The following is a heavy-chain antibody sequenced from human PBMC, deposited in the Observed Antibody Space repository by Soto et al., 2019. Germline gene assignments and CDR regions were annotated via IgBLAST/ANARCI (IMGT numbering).Heavy chain of an antibody. Sequence: PGGSLRLSCAASGVTLSNYAMPWVRQAPGEGLEWVAVITNSGGDTLHADSVKGRFTIFRDNSKNTLYLQMNSLRAEDTAIYYCAKASGESYPGSRVVDFWGQGTRVTVSS. CDR1: GVTLSNYA. D-gene: IGHD3-10*01. CDR3: AKASGESYPGSRVVDF. CDR2: ITNSGGDT. J-gene: IGHJ4*02. V-gene: IGHV3-23*01.